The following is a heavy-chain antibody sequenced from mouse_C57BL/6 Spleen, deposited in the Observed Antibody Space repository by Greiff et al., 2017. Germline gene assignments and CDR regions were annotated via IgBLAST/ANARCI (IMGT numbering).Heavy chain of an antibody. Sequence: EVQLQESGPGLVKPSQSLSLTCSVTGYSITSGYYWNWIRQFPGNKLEWMGYISYDGSNNYNPSLKNRISITRDTSKNQFFLKLNSVTTEDTATYYCARVGGLGGYYAMDYWSQGTSLTVSS. J-gene: IGHJ4*01. CDR3: ARVGGLGGYYAMDY. V-gene: IGHV3-6*01. CDR2: ISYDGSN. D-gene: IGHD2-4*01. CDR1: GYSITSGYY.